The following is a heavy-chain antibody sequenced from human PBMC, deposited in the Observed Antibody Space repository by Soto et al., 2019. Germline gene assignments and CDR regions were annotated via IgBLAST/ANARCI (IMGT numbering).Heavy chain of an antibody. CDR3: ARDKDRQQLGGNYYYIMDV. D-gene: IGHD3-3*02. V-gene: IGHV1-69*12. Sequence: QVQLVQSGAEVKKPGSSVKVSCKTSGGTFRTSAISWVRQAHGQGLEWMGGIMPVFSTPDYAQKFQGRVTITADESTGTAYVELSRLRSEDTAVSYCARDKDRQQLGGNYYYIMDVWGQGTTVTVSS. J-gene: IGHJ6*01. CDR2: IMPVFSTP. CDR1: GGTFRTSA.